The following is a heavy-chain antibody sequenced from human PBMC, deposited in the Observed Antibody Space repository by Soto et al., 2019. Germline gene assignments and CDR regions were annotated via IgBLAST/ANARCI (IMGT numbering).Heavy chain of an antibody. Sequence: PSETLSLTCTVSGGSISSYYWSWIRQPPGKGLEWIGYIYYSGSTNYNPSLKSRVTISVDTSKNQFSLKLSSVTAADTAVYYCARGPGVPYYYYGMDVWGQGTTVTVSS. D-gene: IGHD1-1*01. CDR1: GGSISSYY. CDR2: IYYSGST. J-gene: IGHJ6*02. V-gene: IGHV4-59*01. CDR3: ARGPGVPYYYYGMDV.